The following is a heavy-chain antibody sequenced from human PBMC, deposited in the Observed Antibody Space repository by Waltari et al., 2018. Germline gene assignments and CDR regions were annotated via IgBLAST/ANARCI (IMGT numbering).Heavy chain of an antibody. Sequence: QVQLQQRGAGRLKPSETLSPTCAVYGGSFGGYYWTWIRQPPGKGLEGIGEFNHSGSTTNNPSFKSRLTITVETTKNKFSLKLSCVTAAETAVYYCARTCRGIAARHVWFDPWGQGTLVTVSS. D-gene: IGHD6-6*01. CDR1: GGSFGGYY. V-gene: IGHV4-34*01. CDR3: ARTCRGIAARHVWFDP. J-gene: IGHJ5*02. CDR2: FNHSGST.